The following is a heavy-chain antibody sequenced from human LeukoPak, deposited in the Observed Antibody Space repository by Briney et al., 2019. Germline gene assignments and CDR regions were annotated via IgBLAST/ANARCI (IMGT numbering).Heavy chain of an antibody. J-gene: IGHJ5*02. V-gene: IGHV4-39*01. CDR2: IFNSGTT. CDR3: ARHGSYYFWFDP. D-gene: IGHD1-26*01. Sequence: AETLSLTCTVSGGSISSSTYFWGWGRQPPGKGLERIGSIFNSGTTYYNPSLKSRVTISVDTSKIEFSLKLNSVTAADTAVYYCARHGSYYFWFDPWGQGTLVTVSS. CDR1: GGSISSSTYF.